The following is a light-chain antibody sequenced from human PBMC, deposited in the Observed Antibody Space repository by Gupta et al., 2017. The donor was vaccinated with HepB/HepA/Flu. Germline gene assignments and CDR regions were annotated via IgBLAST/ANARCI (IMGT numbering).Light chain of an antibody. CDR2: ENN. CDR3: VTEDNNMSGL. J-gene: IGLJ2*01. Sequence: QSVLTQPPSVSAAPGQKVTISCSGTSSNIGTNYVSWYQQVPGTAPKLLIFENNKRPSGIPDRFSGSKSGTSATLGITGLQTGDEADYYCVTEDNNMSGLFGGGTKLTVL. V-gene: IGLV1-51*02. CDR1: SSNIGTNY.